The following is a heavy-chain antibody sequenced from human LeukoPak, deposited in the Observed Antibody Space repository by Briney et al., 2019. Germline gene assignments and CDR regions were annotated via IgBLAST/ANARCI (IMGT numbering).Heavy chain of an antibody. J-gene: IGHJ4*02. CDR2: IRSSSSTI. Sequence: GGSLRLSCAASGFTFSSYSMNWVRQAPGKGLEWVSYIRSSSSTIYYADSVKGRFTISRDNAKNSLYLQMNSLRAEDTAVYYCARSSRLTFDYWGQGTLVTVSS. CDR3: ARSSRLTFDY. D-gene: IGHD6-6*01. V-gene: IGHV3-48*04. CDR1: GFTFSSYS.